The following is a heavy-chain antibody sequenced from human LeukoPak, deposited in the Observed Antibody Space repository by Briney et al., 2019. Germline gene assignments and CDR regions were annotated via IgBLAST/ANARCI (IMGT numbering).Heavy chain of an antibody. J-gene: IGHJ6*02. D-gene: IGHD3-3*01. Sequence: PSETLSLTCTVSGGSISSYYWSWIRQPAGKGLEWIGRIYTSGSTNYNPSLKSRVTMSVDTSKNQFSLKLSSVTAADTAVYYCARENYDFWSGYYLGGGNYYYYGMDVWGQGTTATVSS. CDR3: ARENYDFWSGYYLGGGNYYYYGMDV. CDR1: GGSISSYY. V-gene: IGHV4-4*07. CDR2: IYTSGST.